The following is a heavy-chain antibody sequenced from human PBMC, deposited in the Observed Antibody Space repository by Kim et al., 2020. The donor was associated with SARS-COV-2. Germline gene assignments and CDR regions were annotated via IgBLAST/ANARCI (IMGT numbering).Heavy chain of an antibody. CDR3: ARDLPHTFDL. V-gene: IGHV4-31*03. J-gene: IGHJ2*01. CDR2: IYYSGST. CDR1: GGSISSGGYY. Sequence: SETLSLTCTVSGGSISSGGYYWSWIRQHPGKGLEWIGYIYYSGSTYYNPSLKSRVTISVDTSKNQFSLKLSSVTAADTAVYYCARDLPHTFDLWGRGTLVTVSS.